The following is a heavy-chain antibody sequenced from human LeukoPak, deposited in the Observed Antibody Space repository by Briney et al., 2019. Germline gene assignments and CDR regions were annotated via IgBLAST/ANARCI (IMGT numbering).Heavy chain of an antibody. Sequence: PGGSLRLSCAASGFTVSSNYMSWVRQAPGKGLEWVSSISSSSSYIYYADSVKGRFTISRDNAKNSLYLQMNSLRAEDTAVYYCASEGIAAAGTTGEFDYWGQGTLVTVSS. D-gene: IGHD6-13*01. J-gene: IGHJ4*02. CDR1: GFTVSSNY. V-gene: IGHV3-21*01. CDR2: ISSSSSYI. CDR3: ASEGIAAAGTTGEFDY.